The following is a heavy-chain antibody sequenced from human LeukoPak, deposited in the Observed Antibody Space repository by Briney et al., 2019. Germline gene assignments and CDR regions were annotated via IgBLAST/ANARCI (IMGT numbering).Heavy chain of an antibody. CDR1: GGSMSSDY. Sequence: SETLSLTCTVSGGSMSSDYWTWIRQPAGKGLEWIGRIYTSGTTNYNPSLKSRVTMSVDTSKNQFSLRVSSVTAADTAVYYCAREVEMATQFDYWGQGTLVTVSS. CDR3: AREVEMATQFDY. J-gene: IGHJ4*02. V-gene: IGHV4-4*07. D-gene: IGHD5-24*01. CDR2: IYTSGTT.